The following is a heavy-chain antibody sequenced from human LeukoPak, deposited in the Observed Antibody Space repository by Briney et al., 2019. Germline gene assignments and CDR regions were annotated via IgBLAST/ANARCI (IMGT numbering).Heavy chain of an antibody. Sequence: GGSLRLSCAASGFTFSMSWMTWVRQAPGKGLEWVASINGHGSEIHYVDSVKGRFTISRDNANDSLYLQMNSLTAEDTAVYYCAELGITMIGGVWGKGTTVTISS. V-gene: IGHV3-7*01. CDR2: INGHGSEI. CDR3: AELGITMIGGV. D-gene: IGHD3-10*02. J-gene: IGHJ6*04. CDR1: GFTFSMSW.